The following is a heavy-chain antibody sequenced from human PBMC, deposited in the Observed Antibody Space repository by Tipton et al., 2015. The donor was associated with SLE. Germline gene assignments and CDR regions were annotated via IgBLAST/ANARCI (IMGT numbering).Heavy chain of an antibody. CDR2: IYYSGGT. Sequence: TLSLTCAVYGGSFSGYYWSWIRQHPGKGLEWIGYIYYSGGTYYNPSLKSRVTISVDTSKNQFSLKLSSVTAADTAVYYCAREGDYSSGWYNWFDPWGQGTLVTVSS. J-gene: IGHJ5*02. CDR1: GGSFSGYY. CDR3: AREGDYSSGWYNWFDP. V-gene: IGHV4-31*11. D-gene: IGHD6-19*01.